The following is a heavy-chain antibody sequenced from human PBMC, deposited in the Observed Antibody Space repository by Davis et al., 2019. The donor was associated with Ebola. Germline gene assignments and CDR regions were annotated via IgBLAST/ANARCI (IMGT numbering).Heavy chain of an antibody. V-gene: IGHV5-51*01. CDR3: ARRAPDLVRYVDSGVYGMDV. J-gene: IGHJ6*02. Sequence: GESLKISCKGSGYSFTSYSIGWVRQMPGKGLEWMGIIYPGYSETRYSPSFQGQVTISADKSITTAYLQWSSLKASDTAMYYCARRAPDLVRYVDSGVYGMDVWGQGTTVTVSS. D-gene: IGHD3-9*01. CDR1: GYSFTSYS. CDR2: IYPGYSET.